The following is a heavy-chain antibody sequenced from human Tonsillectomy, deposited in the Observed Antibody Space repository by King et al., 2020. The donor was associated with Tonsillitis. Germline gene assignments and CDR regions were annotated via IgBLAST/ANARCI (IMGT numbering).Heavy chain of an antibody. D-gene: IGHD3-10*01. V-gene: IGHV3-9*01. CDR2: ISWNSGTI. Sequence: VQLVESGGGLVQPGRSLRLSCAASGFTFDEYAMHWARQAPGKGLEWVSGISWNSGTIGYADSVRGRFTISRDNAKNSLYLQMNSLRAEDTAFYYCAKATGNLWFGESLGYYFDYWGQGTLVTVSS. CDR3: AKATGNLWFGESLGYYFDY. J-gene: IGHJ4*02. CDR1: GFTFDEYA.